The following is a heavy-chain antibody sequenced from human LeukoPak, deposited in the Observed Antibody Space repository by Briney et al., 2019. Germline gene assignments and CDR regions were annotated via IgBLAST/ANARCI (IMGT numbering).Heavy chain of an antibody. J-gene: IGHJ6*03. D-gene: IGHD6-6*01. CDR2: IKQDGSEK. V-gene: IGHV3-7*01. CDR3: ARRGSSAAYYYMDV. Sequence: GGSVRLSCAASGFTFSSYWMSWVRQAPGKGLEWVANIKQDGSEKYYVDSVKGRFTISRDNAKNSLYLQMNSLRAEDTAVYYCARRGSSAAYYYMDVWGKGTTVTVSS. CDR1: GFTFSSYW.